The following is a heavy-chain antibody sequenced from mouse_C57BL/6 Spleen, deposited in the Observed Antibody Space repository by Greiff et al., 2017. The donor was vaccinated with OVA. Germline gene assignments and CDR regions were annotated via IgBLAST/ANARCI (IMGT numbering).Heavy chain of an antibody. V-gene: IGHV3-6*01. Sequence: ESGPGLVKPSQSLSLTCSVTGYSITSGYYWNWIRQFPGNKLEWMGYISYDGSNNYNPSLKNRISITRDTSKNQFFLKLNSVTTEDTATYYCARMEGLRAWFAYWGQGTLVTVSA. CDR1: GYSITSGYY. CDR3: ARMEGLRAWFAY. J-gene: IGHJ3*01. D-gene: IGHD2-4*01. CDR2: ISYDGSN.